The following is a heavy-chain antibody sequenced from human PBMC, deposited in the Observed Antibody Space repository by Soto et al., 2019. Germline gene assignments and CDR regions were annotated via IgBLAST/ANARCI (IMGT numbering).Heavy chain of an antibody. CDR1: EFTFSSYA. D-gene: IGHD2-2*01. CDR3: ASPFSSTSHNDYCDFDHLDAFDI. V-gene: IGHV3-23*01. CDR2: ISGSGGST. J-gene: IGHJ3*02. Sequence: EVQLLESGGGLVQPGGSLRLSCAASEFTFSSYAMSWVRQAPGKGLEWVSAISGSGGSTYYADSVTGWFTISIDNSKNTLYLQMTSLRAEDTAVYYCASPFSSTSHNDYCDFDHLDAFDIWGQGTMVTVSS.